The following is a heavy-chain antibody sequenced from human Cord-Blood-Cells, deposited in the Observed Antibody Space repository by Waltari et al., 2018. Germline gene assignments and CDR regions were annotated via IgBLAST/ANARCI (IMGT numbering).Heavy chain of an antibody. J-gene: IGHJ3*02. CDR1: GLPVSRHY. CDR2: IYSGGST. Sequence: VQLVESGGGLVQPRGSLRLSCAASGLPVSRHYMSWVRQAPGKWLEWVSVIYSGGSTYYADSVKGRFTISRHNSKNTLYLQMNSLRAEDTAVYYCARDRGHDAFDIWGQGTMVTVSS. CDR3: ARDRGHDAFDI. D-gene: IGHD3-10*01. V-gene: IGHV3-53*04.